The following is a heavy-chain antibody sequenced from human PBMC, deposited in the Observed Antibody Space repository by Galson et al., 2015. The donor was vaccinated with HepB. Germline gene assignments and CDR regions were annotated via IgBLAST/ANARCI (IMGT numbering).Heavy chain of an antibody. D-gene: IGHD3-3*01. Sequence: SVKVSCKASGYTFTSYAMHWVRQAPGQRLEWMGWINAGNGNTKYSQKFQGRVTITRDTSASTAYMELSSLRSEDTAVYYCARDRASGGYYDFWSGYYPNMRLKGEFDYWGQGTLVTVSS. J-gene: IGHJ4*02. CDR2: INAGNGNT. V-gene: IGHV1-3*01. CDR1: GYTFTSYA. CDR3: ARDRASGGYYDFWSGYYPNMRLKGEFDY.